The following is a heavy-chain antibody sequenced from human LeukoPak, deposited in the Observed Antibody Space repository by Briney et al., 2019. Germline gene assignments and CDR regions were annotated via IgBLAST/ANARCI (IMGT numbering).Heavy chain of an antibody. V-gene: IGHV3-64*02. CDR3: ARELGGTKTGGFDI. D-gene: IGHD1-14*01. Sequence: GGSLTLSFAAPGFRFSYHDMQWVRQAPGKGLEFVSSIGAAGAHTFYADSVKGRFTISRDNFQSTMYLQMDGLRPEDSAVYYCARELGGTKTGGFDIWGQGTVVTVSS. J-gene: IGHJ3*02. CDR2: IGAAGAHT. CDR1: GFRFSYHD.